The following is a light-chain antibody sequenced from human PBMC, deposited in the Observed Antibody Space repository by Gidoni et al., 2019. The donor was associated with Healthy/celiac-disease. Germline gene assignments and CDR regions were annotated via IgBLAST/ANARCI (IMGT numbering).Light chain of an antibody. V-gene: IGKV4-1*01. CDR3: QQYYSIPWT. CDR2: WAS. Sequence: DIAMTQSPDSLAVSLGERATINCKSSQSVLYSSNNKNYLDWYQQKPGQPPKLLIYWASTRESGVPDRFSGSGSGTDFTLTISSLQAEDVAVYYCQQYYSIPWTFGQGTKVEIK. J-gene: IGKJ1*01. CDR1: QSVLYSSNNKNY.